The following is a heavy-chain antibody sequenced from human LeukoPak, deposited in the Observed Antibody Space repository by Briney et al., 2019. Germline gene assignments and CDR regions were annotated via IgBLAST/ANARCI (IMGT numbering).Heavy chain of an antibody. CDR1: GFNFDNYA. V-gene: IGHV3-30*04. J-gene: IGHJ4*02. D-gene: IGHD4-17*01. Sequence: GGSLRLSCAGSGFNFDNYALNWVRQAPGKGLGWVAIVSFDGRTQDYADSVKGRFTVSRDNSKNTFSLEMNSLRIEDTAVYYCAREAYGDYLGYWGQGTLVTVSS. CDR2: VSFDGRTQ. CDR3: AREAYGDYLGY.